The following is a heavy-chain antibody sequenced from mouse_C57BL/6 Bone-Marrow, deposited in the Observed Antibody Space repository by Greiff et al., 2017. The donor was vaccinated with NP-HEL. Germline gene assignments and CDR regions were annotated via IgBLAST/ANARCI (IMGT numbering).Heavy chain of an antibody. D-gene: IGHD2-2*01. V-gene: IGHV1-26*01. J-gene: IGHJ2*01. CDR2: INPNNGGT. Sequence: VQLQQSGPELVKPGASVKISCKASGYTFTDYYMNWVKQSHGKSLEWIGDINPNNGGTSYNQKFKGKATLTVDKSSSTAYMELRSLTSEDSAVYYCARGRLRENYFDYWGQGTTLTVSS. CDR3: ARGRLRENYFDY. CDR1: GYTFTDYY.